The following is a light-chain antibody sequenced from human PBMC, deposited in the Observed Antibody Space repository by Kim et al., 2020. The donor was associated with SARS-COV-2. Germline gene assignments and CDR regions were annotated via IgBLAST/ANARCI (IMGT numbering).Light chain of an antibody. CDR1: SSNIGTNY. J-gene: IGLJ2*01. CDR2: DSN. CDR3: GTWDSDLSAGV. V-gene: IGLV1-51*01. Sequence: QSVLTQPPSVSAAPGQKVTISCSGSSSNIGTNYVSWYQQLPGTAPKLLIYDSNKRPSGIPDRFSGSTSGTSATLGITGLQTGDEADYYCGTWDSDLSAGVFGGGTQLTVL.